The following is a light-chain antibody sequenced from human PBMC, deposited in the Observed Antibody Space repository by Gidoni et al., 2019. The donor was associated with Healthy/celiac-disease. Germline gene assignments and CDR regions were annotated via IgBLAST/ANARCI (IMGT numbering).Light chain of an antibody. CDR3: QHSYGGT. CDR2: AAS. J-gene: IGKJ3*01. CDR1: QSISSY. V-gene: IGKV1-39*01. Sequence: DIQMTQSPSSLSASVGDRVTITCRASQSISSYINWYQQKPGTAPKLLIYAASSLQRGVPSRFRGSGSGTVFTLTIISLQPEDFATYYCQHSYGGTFGPGPKVDIK.